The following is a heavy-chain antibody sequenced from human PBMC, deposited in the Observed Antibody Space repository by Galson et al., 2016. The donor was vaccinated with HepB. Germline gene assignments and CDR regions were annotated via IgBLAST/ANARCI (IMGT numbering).Heavy chain of an antibody. Sequence: SLRLSCAASGFPFKNAWMSWVRQTPGRGLGWLGRIKSKVNGETTDYAAPVKDRFAISRDDSRDTVYLEMNSLKTEDTALYYCTTVSPYYGSGSSVDDYWGRGTLVTVSS. D-gene: IGHD3-10*01. CDR2: IKSKVNGETT. CDR1: GFPFKNAW. J-gene: IGHJ4*02. CDR3: TTVSPYYGSGSSVDDY. V-gene: IGHV3-15*01.